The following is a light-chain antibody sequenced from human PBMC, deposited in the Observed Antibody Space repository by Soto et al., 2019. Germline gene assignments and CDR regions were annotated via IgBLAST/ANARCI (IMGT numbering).Light chain of an antibody. CDR2: GAS. J-gene: IGKJ1*01. CDR1: QSVSSN. Sequence: EIVMTQSPATLSVSPGERATLSCRASQSVSSNLAWYQQKPGQAPRLLIYGASTRATCIPARFSGSGSGTEFTLTISRLQSEDFAVYYCQQYNNWPPKKTFGQGTKVEIK. CDR3: QQYNNWPPKKT. V-gene: IGKV3-15*01.